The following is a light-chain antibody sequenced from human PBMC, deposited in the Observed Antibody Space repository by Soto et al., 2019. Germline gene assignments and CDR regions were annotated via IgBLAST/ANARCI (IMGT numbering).Light chain of an antibody. Sequence: QSVLTQPPSASGTPGQRVTISCSGSSSNIGSNNVNWYQQLPGTAPKLLIYSKNQQPSGVPDRFSGSKSGTSASLAISGLQSEDEADYYCAAWDDSLNGWVFGGGTQLTVL. CDR1: SSNIGSNN. CDR2: SKN. V-gene: IGLV1-44*01. J-gene: IGLJ3*02. CDR3: AAWDDSLNGWV.